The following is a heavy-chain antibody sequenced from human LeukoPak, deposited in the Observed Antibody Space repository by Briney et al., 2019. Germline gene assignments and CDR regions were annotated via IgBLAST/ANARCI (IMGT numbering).Heavy chain of an antibody. V-gene: IGHV1-69*05. CDR2: IIPIFGTA. CDR3: ARLVLEVRIGYCSSTSCPNWFDP. D-gene: IGHD2-2*01. J-gene: IGHJ5*02. Sequence: ASVKVSCKASGGTFSSYAISWVRQAPGQGLEWMGGIIPIFGTANYPQKFQGRVTITTDESTSTAYMELSSLRSEDTAVYYCARLVLEVRIGYCSSTSCPNWFDPWGQGTLVTVSS. CDR1: GGTFSSYA.